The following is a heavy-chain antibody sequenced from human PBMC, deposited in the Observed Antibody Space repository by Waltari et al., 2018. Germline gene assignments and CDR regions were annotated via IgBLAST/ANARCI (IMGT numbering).Heavy chain of an antibody. J-gene: IGHJ4*02. CDR1: GLPFSSYA. D-gene: IGHD2-2*01. V-gene: IGHV3-23*04. CDR2: ISGSGGST. Sequence: EVQLVESGGGLVQPGGSLRLSCAASGLPFSSYAMSWVRQAPGKGLEWVSAISGSGGSTYYADSVKGRFTISRDNSKNTLYLQMNSLRAEDTAVYYCAKDDGSTLVLDYGGQGTLVTVSS. CDR3: AKDDGSTLVLDY.